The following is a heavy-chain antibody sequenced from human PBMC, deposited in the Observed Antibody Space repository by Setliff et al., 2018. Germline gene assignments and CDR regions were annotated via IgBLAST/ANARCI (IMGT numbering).Heavy chain of an antibody. CDR2: IYHSGST. D-gene: IGHD3-3*01. CDR3: ARHGAYYNFWSGYYGDAFDI. J-gene: IGHJ3*02. V-gene: IGHV4-4*02. CDR1: GGSISSSNW. Sequence: SETLSLTCAVSGGSISSSNWWSWVRQPPGKGLEWIGEIYHSGSTNYNPSLKSRVTISVDKSKNQFSLKLSSVTAADTAVYYCARHGAYYNFWSGYYGDAFDIWGQGTMVTVSS.